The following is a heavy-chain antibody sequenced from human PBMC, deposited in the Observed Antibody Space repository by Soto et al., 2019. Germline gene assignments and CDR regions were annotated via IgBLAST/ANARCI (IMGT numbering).Heavy chain of an antibody. V-gene: IGHV1-2*02. CDR3: ARGDYGTGGYPFPYFDY. D-gene: IGHD2-8*02. CDR1: GYSFTGYY. Sequence: HEHLVQSGAEVKRPGASLKVSCKASGYSFTGYYIHWVRQAPGQGLEWMGWINPDSGATNYAQNFPGRGHPTSDTSISTASMDLTSLTSDDTAVYYCARGDYGTGGYPFPYFDYWGQGTLVIVSS. CDR2: INPDSGAT. J-gene: IGHJ4*02.